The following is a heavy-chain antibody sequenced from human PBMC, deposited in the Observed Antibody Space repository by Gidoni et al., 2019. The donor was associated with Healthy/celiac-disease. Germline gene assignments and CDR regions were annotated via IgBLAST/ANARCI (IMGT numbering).Heavy chain of an antibody. D-gene: IGHD3-22*01. CDR1: GYSISSGYY. CDR3: ARDTVITFAEELSYFDY. CDR2: IYHSGST. J-gene: IGHJ4*02. Sequence: QVQLQESGPGLVKPSETLSLTCAVSGYSISSGYYGGWIRQPPGKGLEWIGSIYHSGSTYYNPSLKSRVTISVDTSKNQFSLKLSSVTAADTAVYYCARDTVITFAEELSYFDYWGQGTLVTVSS. V-gene: IGHV4-38-2*02.